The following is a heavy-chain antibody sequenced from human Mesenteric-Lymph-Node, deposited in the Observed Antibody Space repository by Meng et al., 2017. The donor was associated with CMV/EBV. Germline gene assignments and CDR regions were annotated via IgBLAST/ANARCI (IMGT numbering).Heavy chain of an antibody. J-gene: IGHJ5*02. CDR2: INHSGST. CDR1: GGSFSGYY. Sequence: SETLSLTCAVYGGSFSGYYWSWIRQPPGKGLEWIGEINHSGSTNYNPSLKSRVTISVDTSKNQFSLKLSSVTAADTAVYYCARSYYDFWSGYHNYNWFDPWGQGTLVTVSS. CDR3: ARSYYDFWSGYHNYNWFDP. D-gene: IGHD3-3*01. V-gene: IGHV4-34*01.